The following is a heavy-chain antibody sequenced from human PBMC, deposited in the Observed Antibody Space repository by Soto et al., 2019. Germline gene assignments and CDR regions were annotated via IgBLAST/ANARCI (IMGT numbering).Heavy chain of an antibody. CDR2: INAGNGNT. CDR3: ARGGYSSGTFDY. D-gene: IGHD6-19*01. J-gene: IGHJ4*02. V-gene: IGHV1-3*01. Sequence: QVQLVQSGAEVKKPGASVKVSCKASGYTFTSYAMHWVRQAPGQRLEWMGWINAGNGNTKYSQKFQGRVTITRDTAASTAYRELSSLRSEDTAVYYCARGGYSSGTFDYWGQGTLVTVSS. CDR1: GYTFTSYA.